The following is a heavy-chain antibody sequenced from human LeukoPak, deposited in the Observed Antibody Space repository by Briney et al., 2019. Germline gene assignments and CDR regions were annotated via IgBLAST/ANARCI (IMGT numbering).Heavy chain of an antibody. Sequence: PSETLSLTCTVSGGSISSYYWSWIRQPPGKGLEWIGYIYYSGSTNYNPSLKSRVTISVDTSKNQFSLKLSSVTAADTAVYYCARGGADFWSGYENWFDPWGQGTLVTVSS. J-gene: IGHJ5*02. CDR3: ARGGADFWSGYENWFDP. D-gene: IGHD3-3*01. CDR2: IYYSGST. CDR1: GGSISSYY. V-gene: IGHV4-59*01.